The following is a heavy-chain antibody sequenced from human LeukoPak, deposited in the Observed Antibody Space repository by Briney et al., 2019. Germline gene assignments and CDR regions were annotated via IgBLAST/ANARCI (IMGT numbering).Heavy chain of an antibody. CDR2: ISSSGSTI. CDR1: GFTFSSYE. J-gene: IGHJ4*02. Sequence: SGGSLRLSCAASGFTFSSYEMNWVRQAPGKGLEWVSYISSSGSTIYYADSVKGRFTISRDNAKNSLYLQMNSLRAEDTAVYYCARDISGSYSYWGQGTLVTVSS. CDR3: ARDISGSYSY. D-gene: IGHD1-26*01. V-gene: IGHV3-48*03.